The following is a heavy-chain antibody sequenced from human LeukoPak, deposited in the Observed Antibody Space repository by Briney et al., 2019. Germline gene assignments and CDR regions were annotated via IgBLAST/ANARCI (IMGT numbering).Heavy chain of an antibody. CDR1: GGSLRSYY. CDR3: ARGTAIRGDFLFFDY. V-gene: IGHV4-59*12. Sequence: SETLSLTCTVSGGSLRSYYLIWIRQPPGKGLAWMGYIYYSGSTDYNPSLKSRVSISVDTSKNQFSLKLSSVTDPGTPVYYCARGTAIRGDFLFFDYWGQGTLVTVSS. J-gene: IGHJ4*02. D-gene: IGHD2-21*02. CDR2: IYYSGST.